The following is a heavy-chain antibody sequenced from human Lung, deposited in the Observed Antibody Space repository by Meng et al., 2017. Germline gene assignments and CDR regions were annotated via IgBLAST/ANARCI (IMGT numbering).Heavy chain of an antibody. V-gene: IGHV3-21*01. CDR2: ISSSSA. J-gene: IGHJ4*02. CDR1: GFTLSSYS. Sequence: EVQLVESGGGLVKPGGSLRLSCAASGFTLSSYSMNWFRQAPGKGLEWVSSISSSSAYADSVKGRFTISRDNAKNSLYLQMNSLRAEDTAVYYCARGRVVVAATPSDYWGQGTLVTVSS. CDR3: ARGRVVVAATPSDY. D-gene: IGHD2-15*01.